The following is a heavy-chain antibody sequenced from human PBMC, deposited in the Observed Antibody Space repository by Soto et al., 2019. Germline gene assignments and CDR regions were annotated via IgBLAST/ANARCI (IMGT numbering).Heavy chain of an antibody. J-gene: IGHJ4*02. CDR1: GGTFSSYA. Sequence: QVQLVQSGAEVKKPGSSVKVSCKASGGTFSSYAISWVRQAPGQGLEWMGGIIPIFGTANYAQKFQGRVTITADESTRTAYMELSSLRSDDTAVYYCARAVSSLRARFHFDYWGQGTLVTVSS. CDR3: ARAVSSLRARFHFDY. V-gene: IGHV1-69*01. D-gene: IGHD6-13*01. CDR2: IIPIFGTA.